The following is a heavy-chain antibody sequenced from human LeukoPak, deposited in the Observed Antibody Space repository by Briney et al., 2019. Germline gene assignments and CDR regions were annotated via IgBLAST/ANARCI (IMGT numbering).Heavy chain of an antibody. V-gene: IGHV3-23*01. Sequence: GGSLRLSCVVSGIIFRDAWMNWVRQTPGKGLEWVSAISNNGGYTYYADSVQGRFTISRDNSKSTLCLQMNSLRAEDTAVYYCAKQLGYCSDGSCYFPYWGQGTLVTVSS. CDR1: GIIFRDA. D-gene: IGHD2-15*01. CDR3: AKQLGYCSDGSCYFPY. J-gene: IGHJ4*02. CDR2: ISNNGGYT.